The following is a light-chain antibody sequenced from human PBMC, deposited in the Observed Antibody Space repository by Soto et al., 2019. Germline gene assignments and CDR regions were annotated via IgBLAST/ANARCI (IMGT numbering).Light chain of an antibody. V-gene: IGLV1-40*01. CDR1: SSNIGAGYD. CDR3: QSYDSSLSGSNWV. Sequence: QSVLTQPPSVSEAPGQRVTISCTGSSSNIGAGYDVHWYQQLPGTAPKLLIYGNSNRPSGVPDRFSGSKSGTSASLAITGLQAEDEADYYCQSYDSSLSGSNWVFGGGTKVTVL. CDR2: GNS. J-gene: IGLJ3*02.